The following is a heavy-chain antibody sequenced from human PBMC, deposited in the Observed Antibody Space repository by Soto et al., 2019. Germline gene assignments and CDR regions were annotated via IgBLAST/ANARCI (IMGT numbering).Heavy chain of an antibody. CDR3: ARLRQHDRYYYYYYGMDV. J-gene: IGHJ6*02. D-gene: IGHD6-13*01. Sequence: EASVKVSCKASGGTFSSYAISWVRQAPGQGLEWMGGIIPIFGAANYAQKFQGRVTITADESTSTAYMELSSLRSEDTAMYYCARLRQHDRYYYYYYGMDVWGQGTTVTVSS. V-gene: IGHV1-69*13. CDR2: IIPIFGAA. CDR1: GGTFSSYA.